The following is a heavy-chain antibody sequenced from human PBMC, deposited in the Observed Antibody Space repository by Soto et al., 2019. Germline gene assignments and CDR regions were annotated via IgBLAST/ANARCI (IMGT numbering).Heavy chain of an antibody. V-gene: IGHV1-69*01. CDR2: IIPIFGTA. CDR1: GSTFSSYS. Sequence: QVQLVQSGAEVKKTGSSVKVSCKASGSTFSSYSISGVRQAHGQGLEWMGGIIPIFGTATYAQKYPGRVTITADESTSTAYMELSSMRSDETAVYCCGGEGDTALVIDYWGQGPLVTVSS. CDR3: GGEGDTALVIDY. D-gene: IGHD5-18*01. J-gene: IGHJ4*02.